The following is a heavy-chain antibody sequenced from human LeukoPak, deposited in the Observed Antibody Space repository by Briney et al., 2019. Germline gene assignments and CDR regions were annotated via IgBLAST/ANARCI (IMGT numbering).Heavy chain of an antibody. J-gene: IGHJ4*02. D-gene: IGHD3-22*01. V-gene: IGHV3-23*01. Sequence: GGSLRLSCAASGFTFSNYAMSWVRQAPGKGLERVSAITGTGGTTYYADSVKGRFTISRDNSKNTLYLQMNSLRAEDTAVYYCARVQWLLPVYWGQGTLVTVSS. CDR2: ITGTGGTT. CDR1: GFTFSNYA. CDR3: ARVQWLLPVY.